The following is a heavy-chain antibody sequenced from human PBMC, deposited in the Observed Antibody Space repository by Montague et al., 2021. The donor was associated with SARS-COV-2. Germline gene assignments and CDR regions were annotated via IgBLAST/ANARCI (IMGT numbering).Heavy chain of an antibody. CDR1: GGSMSSSNW. CDR3: ARWDSSGWFGRSYYGMDV. J-gene: IGHJ6*02. Sequence: SETLSLTCAVSGGSMSSSNWWSWVRQPPGKGLEWIGEIYHSGSTNYNPSLKSRVTISVDKSKNQFSLKLSSVTAADTAVYYCARWDSSGWFGRSYYGMDVWGQGTTVTVSS. D-gene: IGHD6-19*01. CDR2: IYHSGST. V-gene: IGHV4-4*02.